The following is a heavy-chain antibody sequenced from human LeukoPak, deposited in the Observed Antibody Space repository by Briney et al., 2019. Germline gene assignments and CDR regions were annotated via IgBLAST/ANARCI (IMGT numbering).Heavy chain of an antibody. J-gene: IGHJ3*02. CDR1: GYTFTSYG. Sequence: ASVKVSCKASGYTFTSYGISWVRQAPGQGLEWMGWISAYNGNTNYAQKLQGRVTMTTDTSTSTAYMELRSLRSDDTAVYYCAARHSSSWYMIVAFDIWGQGTMVTVSS. CDR2: ISAYNGNT. D-gene: IGHD6-13*01. V-gene: IGHV1-18*01. CDR3: AARHSSSWYMIVAFDI.